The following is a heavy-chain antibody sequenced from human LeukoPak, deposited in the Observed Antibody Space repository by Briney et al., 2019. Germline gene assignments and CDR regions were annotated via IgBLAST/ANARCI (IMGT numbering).Heavy chain of an antibody. CDR2: MNPNSGST. CDR1: GYTFASYD. J-gene: IGHJ4*02. CDR3: ARTLRRHCSGGSCYSPDLDY. D-gene: IGHD2-15*01. V-gene: IGHV1-8*01. Sequence: ASVKVSCKASGYTFASYDINWVRQATGQGLEWMGWMNPNSGSTGYTQKFQGRVTMTGDTSITTAYMELSGLRSEDTAVYYCARTLRRHCSGGSCYSPDLDYWGQGTLVTVSS.